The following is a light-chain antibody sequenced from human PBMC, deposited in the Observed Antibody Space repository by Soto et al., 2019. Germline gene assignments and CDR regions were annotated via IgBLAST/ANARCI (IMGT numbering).Light chain of an antibody. V-gene: IGLV1-40*01. J-gene: IGLJ3*02. Sequence: QSVLTQPPSVSGAPGQRVTISCTGSSSNIGAGYDVHWYQQLPGTAPKLLIYGNSNRPSGVPDRFSGSKSGTSASLAITGLQAEEDADYYSQSYDSSLSGWVFGGGTKVTVL. CDR2: GNS. CDR3: QSYDSSLSGWV. CDR1: SSNIGAGYD.